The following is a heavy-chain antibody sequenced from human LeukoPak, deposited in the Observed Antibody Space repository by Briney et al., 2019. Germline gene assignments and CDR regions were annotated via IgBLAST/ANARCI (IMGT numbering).Heavy chain of an antibody. CDR2: ISSSSSTI. Sequence: GGSLRLSCTASGFTFSSYSMNWVRQAPGKGLEWASNISSSSSTIYYADSVKGRFTISRDNAKNSLYLQMKSLRDEDTAVYYCARDRDYGDHGLFVYWGQGTLVTVSS. D-gene: IGHD4-17*01. CDR1: GFTFSSYS. V-gene: IGHV3-48*02. J-gene: IGHJ4*02. CDR3: ARDRDYGDHGLFVY.